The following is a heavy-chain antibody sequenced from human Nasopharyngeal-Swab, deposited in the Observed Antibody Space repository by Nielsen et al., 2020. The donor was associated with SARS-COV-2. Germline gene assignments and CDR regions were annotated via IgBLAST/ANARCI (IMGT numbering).Heavy chain of an antibody. Sequence: SETLSLTCTVSGGSISSSSYYWGWIRQHPGKGLEWIGSIYYSGSTYYNPSLKSRVTISVDTSKNQFSLKLSSATAADTAVYYCARHGCTSCYGEAFDIWDQGTMVTVSS. J-gene: IGHJ3*02. V-gene: IGHV4-39*01. CDR2: IYYSGST. CDR3: ARHGCTSCYGEAFDI. CDR1: GGSISSSSYY. D-gene: IGHD2-2*01.